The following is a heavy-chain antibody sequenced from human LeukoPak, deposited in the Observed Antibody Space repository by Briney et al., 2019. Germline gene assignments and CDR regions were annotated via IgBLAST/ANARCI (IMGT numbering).Heavy chain of an antibody. D-gene: IGHD6-13*01. CDR1: GYTFTSYA. CDR3: ARDRQQFSMCFDY. Sequence: ASVKVSCKASGYTFTSYAMHWVRQAPGQRLEWLGWINAGNGNTKYSQKFQGRVTITRDTSASTAYMELSSLRSEDTAVYYCARDRQQFSMCFDYWGQGTLVTVSS. CDR2: INAGNGNT. V-gene: IGHV1-3*01. J-gene: IGHJ4*02.